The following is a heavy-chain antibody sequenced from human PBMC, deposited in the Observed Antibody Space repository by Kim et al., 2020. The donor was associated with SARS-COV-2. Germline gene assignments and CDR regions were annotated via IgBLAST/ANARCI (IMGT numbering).Heavy chain of an antibody. V-gene: IGHV4-34*01. J-gene: IGHJ4*02. D-gene: IGHD3-3*01. Sequence: SETLSLTCAVYGGSFSNNYWTWIRQTPGKGLEWIGEINRSGSNNYNPSLNSRVSISVDMPNNQLSLKLNSVTAADTGVYYCARSLGPALFVWGQGTLVIV. CDR3: ARSLGPALFV. CDR2: INRSGSN. CDR1: GGSFSNNY.